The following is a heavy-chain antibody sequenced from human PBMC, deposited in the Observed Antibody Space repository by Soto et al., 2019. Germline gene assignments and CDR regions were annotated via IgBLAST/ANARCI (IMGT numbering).Heavy chain of an antibody. CDR3: ARGGIGMVRTFDH. J-gene: IGHJ4*02. V-gene: IGHV3-53*01. CDR1: GFTVSSTY. CDR2: IFSSGES. Sequence: LRLSCAASGFTVSSTYMSWVRQAPGKGLEWVSIIFSSGESFYADSVKGRFTISRDSSDNTVYLQMNSLKAEDTAVYYCARGGIGMVRTFDHWGQGTLVTVSS. D-gene: IGHD3-10*01.